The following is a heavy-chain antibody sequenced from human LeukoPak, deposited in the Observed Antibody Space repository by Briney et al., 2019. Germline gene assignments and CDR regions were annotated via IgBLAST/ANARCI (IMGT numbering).Heavy chain of an antibody. CDR2: IYTSGST. CDR1: GGSISSGSYY. V-gene: IGHV4-61*02. D-gene: IGHD3-22*01. J-gene: IGHJ3*02. Sequence: SQTLSLTCTVSGGSISSGSYYWSWIRQPAGKGLEWIGRIYTSGSTNYNPSLKSRVTISVDTSKNQFSLKLSSVTAADTAVYYCARGQPDYYDSSGYYSPSPIDAFDIWGQGTMVTVSS. CDR3: ARGQPDYYDSSGYYSPSPIDAFDI.